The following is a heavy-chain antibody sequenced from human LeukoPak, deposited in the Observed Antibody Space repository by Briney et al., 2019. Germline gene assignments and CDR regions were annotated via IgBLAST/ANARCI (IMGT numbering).Heavy chain of an antibody. CDR1: GFSFNSYS. CDR2: ISSSSSYI. V-gene: IGHV3-21*01. J-gene: IGHJ4*02. Sequence: GGSLRLSCAASGFSFNSYSMNWVRQAPGKGLEWVSFISSSSSYIYYADSVKGRFTISRDNAKNSLYLQMNSLRAEDTAVYYCARGGSSWYYFDYWGQGTLVTVSS. D-gene: IGHD6-13*01. CDR3: ARGGSSWYYFDY.